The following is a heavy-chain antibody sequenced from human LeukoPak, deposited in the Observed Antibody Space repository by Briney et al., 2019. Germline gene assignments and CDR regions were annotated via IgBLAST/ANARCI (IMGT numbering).Heavy chain of an antibody. CDR3: TRSGYRHPYHFDS. CDR2: LYTGGGT. D-gene: IGHD3-22*01. V-gene: IGHV3-53*01. Sequence: GGSLRLSCTASGFSVRTTYMSWVRHAPGKGLEWVSVLYTGGGTDHADSVKGRFTISRDNSKNTLSLQMNSLRAEDTAIYYCTRSGYRHPYHFDSWGQGTLVTVSS. J-gene: IGHJ4*02. CDR1: GFSVRTTY.